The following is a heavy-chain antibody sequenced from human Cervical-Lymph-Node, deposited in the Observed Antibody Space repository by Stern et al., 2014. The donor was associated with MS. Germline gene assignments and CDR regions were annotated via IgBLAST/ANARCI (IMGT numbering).Heavy chain of an antibody. Sequence: EVQLVQSGAELIRPGESLKISCKGSGFKFSIYWIAWVRQMPGKGLEWMGIIYPGDSETRSSPSSQGQVTMSADKSTSTAYLQWSSLNASDTAMYFCARQTTAWASDVWGQGTLVTVSS. J-gene: IGHJ4*02. D-gene: IGHD1-14*01. CDR1: GFKFSIYW. V-gene: IGHV5-51*01. CDR3: ARQTTAWASDV. CDR2: IYPGDSET.